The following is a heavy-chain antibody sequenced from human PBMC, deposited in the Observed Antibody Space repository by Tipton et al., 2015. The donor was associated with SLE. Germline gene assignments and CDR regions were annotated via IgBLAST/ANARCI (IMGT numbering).Heavy chain of an antibody. Sequence: TLSLTCAVYGASFSGYYWAWIRQPPRKGLEWIGEINPSGSTDYNPSLKSRVTISLDTSNNQFSLQLSSVTAADTAVYYCARYGVTGTAFDIWGHGTLVPVFS. CDR3: ARYGVTGTAFDI. V-gene: IGHV4-34*01. D-gene: IGHD1-7*01. J-gene: IGHJ4*01. CDR1: GASFSGYY. CDR2: INPSGST.